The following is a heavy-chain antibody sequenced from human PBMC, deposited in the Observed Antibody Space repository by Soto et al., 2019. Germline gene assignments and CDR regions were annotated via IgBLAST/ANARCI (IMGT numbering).Heavy chain of an antibody. CDR3: AHCRGGVASF. J-gene: IGHJ4*02. CDR2: VYWDDDK. D-gene: IGHD2-2*01. CDR1: GFSLSTRDVG. Sequence: QITLNESGPTLVKPTQTLTLTCTFSGFSLSTRDVGVGWIRQPPGEALEWLGVVYWDDDKTYRPSLKSRLTITKDTSKNQVVLRITKMDPVDTATYYCAHCRGGVASFWGQGTLVTVSS. V-gene: IGHV2-5*02.